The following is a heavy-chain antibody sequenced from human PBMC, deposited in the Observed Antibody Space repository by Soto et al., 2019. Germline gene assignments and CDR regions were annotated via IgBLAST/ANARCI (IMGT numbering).Heavy chain of an antibody. CDR2: ISSSGSTI. D-gene: IGHD2-15*01. V-gene: IGHV3-11*01. CDR1: GFTFSDYY. Sequence: GGSLRLSCAASGFTFSDYYMSWIRQAPGKGLEWVSYISSSGSTIYYADSVKGRFTISRDNAKNSLYLQMNSLRAEDTAVYYCARDLNEDIVGGFPNWFDPWGQGTLVTVSS. CDR3: ARDLNEDIVGGFPNWFDP. J-gene: IGHJ5*02.